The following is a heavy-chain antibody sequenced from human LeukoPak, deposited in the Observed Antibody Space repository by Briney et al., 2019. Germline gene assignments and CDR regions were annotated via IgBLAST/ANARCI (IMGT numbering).Heavy chain of an antibody. J-gene: IGHJ4*02. CDR3: AKDHSSSWPELSY. CDR1: GFTFSNYN. D-gene: IGHD6-13*01. Sequence: GGSLRLSCAASGFTFSNYNMNWVRQAPGKGLEWVAVISYDGSNKYYADSVKGRFTISRDNSKNALYLQMNSLRAEDTAVYYCAKDHSSSWPELSYWGQGTLVTVSS. V-gene: IGHV3-30*18. CDR2: ISYDGSNK.